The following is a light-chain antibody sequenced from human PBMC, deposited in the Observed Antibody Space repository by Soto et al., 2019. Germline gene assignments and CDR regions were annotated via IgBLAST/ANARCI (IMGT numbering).Light chain of an antibody. CDR2: GAS. V-gene: IGKV3-20*01. CDR3: QQYGSSPPGVT. CDR1: QSVSSY. J-gene: IGKJ3*01. Sequence: IVLTQSPATLSVSPGERAALSCRASQSVSSYLAWYQQKPGQAPRLLIYGASSRATGIPDRFSGSGSGTDFTLTISRLEPEDFAVYYCQQYGSSPPGVTFGPGTKVDNK.